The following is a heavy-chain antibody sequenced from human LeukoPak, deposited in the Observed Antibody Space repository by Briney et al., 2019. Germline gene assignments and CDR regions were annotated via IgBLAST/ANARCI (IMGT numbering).Heavy chain of an antibody. CDR3: ARGGAYDSSGFDDY. J-gene: IGHJ4*02. Sequence: SVKVSCKASGYTFTSYDINWVRQATGQGLEWMGGIIPIFGTANYAQKFQGRVTITTDESTSTAYMELSSLRSEDTAVYYCARGGAYDSSGFDDYWGQGTLVTVSS. V-gene: IGHV1-69*05. CDR2: IIPIFGTA. D-gene: IGHD3-22*01. CDR1: GYTFTSYD.